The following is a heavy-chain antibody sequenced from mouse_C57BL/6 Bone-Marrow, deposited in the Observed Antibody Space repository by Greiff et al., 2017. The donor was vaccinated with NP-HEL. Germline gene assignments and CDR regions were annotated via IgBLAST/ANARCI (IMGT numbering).Heavy chain of an antibody. J-gene: IGHJ4*01. CDR2: FHPYNDDT. V-gene: IGHV1-47*01. Sequence: QVQLQQSGAELVKPGASVKMSCKASGYTFTTYPIEWMKQNHGKSLEWIGNFHPYNDDTKYNEKFKGKATLTVEKSSSTVYLELSRITSDDSAVYYCAKSYYYGSSYDYAMDYWGQGTSVTVSS. CDR1: GYTFTTYP. D-gene: IGHD1-1*01. CDR3: AKSYYYGSSYDYAMDY.